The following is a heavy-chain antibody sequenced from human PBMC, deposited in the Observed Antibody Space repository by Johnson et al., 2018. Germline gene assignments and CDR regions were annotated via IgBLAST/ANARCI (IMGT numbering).Heavy chain of an antibody. D-gene: IGHD3-22*01. V-gene: IGHV3-7*01. CDR2: IKQDGSEK. CDR3: ARDVVVTAFDI. Sequence: VQLVESGGGVVQPGRSLRLSCAASGFTFSSYGMHWVRQAPGKGLEWVANIKQDGSEKYYVDSVKGRFTISRDNAKNSLYLQMNSLRAEDTAVYYCARDVVVTAFDIWGQGTMVTVSS. J-gene: IGHJ3*02. CDR1: GFTFSSYG.